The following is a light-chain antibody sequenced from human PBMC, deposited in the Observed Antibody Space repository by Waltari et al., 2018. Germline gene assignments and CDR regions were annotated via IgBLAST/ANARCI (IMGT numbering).Light chain of an antibody. J-gene: IGKJ2*01. Sequence: EIVMTQSPATLSVSPGERATLSCRASQSLNTNLAWYQQKAGQAPRLLIYGASTRATGIPARFSGGGSGTEFTLTISSLQSEDFAVYYCQQYNSWPPYTFGQGTKLEIK. CDR1: QSLNTN. CDR3: QQYNSWPPYT. CDR2: GAS. V-gene: IGKV3-15*01.